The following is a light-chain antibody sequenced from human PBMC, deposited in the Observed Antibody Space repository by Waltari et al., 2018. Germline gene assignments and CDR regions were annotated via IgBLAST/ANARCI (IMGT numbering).Light chain of an antibody. J-gene: IGKJ3*01. V-gene: IGKV1-39*01. CDR3: QQSYSTPRT. Sequence: DIQMTQSPSYLSASVGDRVTITCRASQSISTFLNWYQQKPGKAPQLLIFGQPSLQSGVPSRFSGSGSGTNFTLTISSLQPEDFGVYYCQQSYSTPRTFGPGTKVDF. CDR1: QSISTF. CDR2: GQP.